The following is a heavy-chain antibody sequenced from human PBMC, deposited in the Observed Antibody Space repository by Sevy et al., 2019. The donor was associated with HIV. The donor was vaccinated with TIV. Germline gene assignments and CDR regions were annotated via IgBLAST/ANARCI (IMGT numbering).Heavy chain of an antibody. CDR2: INEDGSTK. CDR3: VRALFKADSL. J-gene: IGHJ4*02. D-gene: IGHD2-21*01. CDR1: GFNIRVYW. V-gene: IGHV3-7*01. Sequence: GGSLRLSCAASGFNIRVYWMLWVRQAPGKGLEWVANINEDGSTKYYWESVKGRFTISRDNAENSVFLQMNSLRVEDTAVYYCVRALFKADSLWGQGTLVTVSS.